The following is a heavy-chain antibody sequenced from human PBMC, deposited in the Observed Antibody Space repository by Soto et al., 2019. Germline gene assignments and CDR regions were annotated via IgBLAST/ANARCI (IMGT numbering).Heavy chain of an antibody. D-gene: IGHD2-15*01. Sequence: LSLTCAVSGVSIHNSHSFLGWIRQPPGKGLEFIGSVYYSGGANYNPSLKSRVTVSIDTSNNQFSLRVNSVTAADTAVYYCGRVVEGANRHTDFDSWGQGILVTVSS. CDR2: VYYSGGA. CDR3: GRVVEGANRHTDFDS. CDR1: GVSIHNSHSF. J-gene: IGHJ5*01. V-gene: IGHV4-39*01.